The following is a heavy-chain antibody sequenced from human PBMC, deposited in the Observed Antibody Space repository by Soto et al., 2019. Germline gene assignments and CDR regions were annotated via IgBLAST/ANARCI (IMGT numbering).Heavy chain of an antibody. CDR3: AREGMVGANDY. V-gene: IGHV3-33*01. D-gene: IGHD1-26*01. CDR2: IWNDGSNK. CDR1: GFIFSSFG. J-gene: IGHJ4*02. Sequence: QVQLVESGGGVVQPGRSLRLSCAASGFIFSSFGMHWVRQAPGKGLEWVAGIWNDGSNKYYADSVKGRFTISRDESWKTVELHMNSLRVEDTAVYYCAREGMVGANDYWGQGTLVTVSS.